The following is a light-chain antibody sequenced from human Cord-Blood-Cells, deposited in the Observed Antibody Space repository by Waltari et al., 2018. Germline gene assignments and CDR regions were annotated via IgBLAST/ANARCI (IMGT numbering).Light chain of an antibody. CDR2: STS. CDR3: LLYYGGARV. J-gene: IGLJ3*02. CDR1: TGAVTRGYY. V-gene: IGLV7-43*01. Sequence: QTVVTQEPSLTVSPGGTVTLTCASSTGAVTRGYYPNWFQQKPGQAPRALIYSTSNRRSWTPARFSGSLLGGKAALTLSGVQPEDEAEYYCLLYYGGARVFGGGTKLTVL.